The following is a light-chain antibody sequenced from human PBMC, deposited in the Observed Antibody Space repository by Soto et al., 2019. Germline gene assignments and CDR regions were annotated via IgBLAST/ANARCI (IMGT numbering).Light chain of an antibody. CDR2: GAS. Sequence: EVVLTQSPGTLSLSPGERATLSCRASQSVSSSYLAWYQQKPGQAPRLLIYGASSRPTGIPDRFSGSGSGTDFTLPISRLEPEDFVVYYCQKYGISLWTFGQGTKVDIK. CDR1: QSVSSSY. J-gene: IGKJ1*01. V-gene: IGKV3-20*01. CDR3: QKYGISLWT.